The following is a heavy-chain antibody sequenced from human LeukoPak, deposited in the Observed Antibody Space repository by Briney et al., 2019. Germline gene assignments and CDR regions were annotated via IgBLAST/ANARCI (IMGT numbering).Heavy chain of an antibody. D-gene: IGHD3-16*01. CDR1: GGSISSYY. Sequence: PSETLSLTCTVSGGSISSYYWSWIRQPPGKGLEWIGYIYYSGSTNYNPSLKSRVTISVDTSKNQFSLKLSSVTAADTAVYYCARDGGGWGFDYWGQGTLVTVSS. CDR3: ARDGGGWGFDY. CDR2: IYYSGST. J-gene: IGHJ4*02. V-gene: IGHV4-59*01.